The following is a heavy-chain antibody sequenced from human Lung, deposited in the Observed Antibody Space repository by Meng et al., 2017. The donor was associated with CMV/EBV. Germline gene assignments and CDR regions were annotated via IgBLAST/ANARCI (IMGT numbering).Heavy chain of an antibody. J-gene: IGHJ4*02. CDR3: AKARYNWNDGDYFDY. V-gene: IGHV3-23*01. CDR1: GFPFCSLS. Sequence: SGFPFCSLSMGWVRQAPGKGLEWVSAISGSGGSTYYADSVKGRFTISRDNSKNTLYLQMNSLRAEDTAVYYCAKARYNWNDGDYFDYWGQGTLVTVSS. CDR2: ISGSGGST. D-gene: IGHD1-1*01.